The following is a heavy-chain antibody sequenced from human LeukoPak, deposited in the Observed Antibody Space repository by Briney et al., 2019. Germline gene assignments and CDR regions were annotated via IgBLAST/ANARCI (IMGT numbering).Heavy chain of an antibody. D-gene: IGHD6-13*01. V-gene: IGHV3-74*01. CDR1: GFTFSSYS. CDR3: AKGIRSSSWYCFDY. CDR2: INTDGSST. Sequence: GGSLRLSCAASGFTFSSYSMNWVRQAPGKGLVWVSRINTDGSSTSYADSVKGRFTISRDNSKNTLYLQMNSLRAEDTAVYYCAKGIRSSSWYCFDYWGQGTLVSVSS. J-gene: IGHJ4*02.